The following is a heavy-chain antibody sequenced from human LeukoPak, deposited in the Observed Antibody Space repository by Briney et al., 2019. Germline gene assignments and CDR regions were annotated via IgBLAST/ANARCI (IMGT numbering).Heavy chain of an antibody. J-gene: IGHJ4*02. CDR3: ARSTGGSYGHTAGY. D-gene: IGHD5-18*01. V-gene: IGHV1-18*01. CDR1: GYTFTIYG. CDR2: ISAYNGNT. Sequence: ASVKVSCKASGYTFTIYGINWVRQAPGQGLEWMGWISAYNGNTNYAQNLQGRVTMTTDTSTSTAYMEVRSLRSDDTGVYYCARSTGGSYGHTAGYWGQGTLVIVSS.